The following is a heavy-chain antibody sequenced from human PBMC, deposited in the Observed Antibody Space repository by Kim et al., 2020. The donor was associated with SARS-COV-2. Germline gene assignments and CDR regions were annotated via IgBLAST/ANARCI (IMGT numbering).Heavy chain of an antibody. Sequence: SETLSLTCAVYGGSFSGYYWSWIRQPPGKGLEWIGEINHSGSTNYNPSLKSRVTISVETSKNQFSLKLSSVTAADTAVYYCARVVAAGWFDPWGQGTLVTVSS. V-gene: IGHV4-34*01. D-gene: IGHD2-15*01. CDR1: GGSFSGYY. CDR2: INHSGST. J-gene: IGHJ5*02. CDR3: ARVVAAGWFDP.